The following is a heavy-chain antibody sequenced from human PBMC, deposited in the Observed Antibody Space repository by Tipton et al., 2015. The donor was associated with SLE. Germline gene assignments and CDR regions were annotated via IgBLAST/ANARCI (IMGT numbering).Heavy chain of an antibody. V-gene: IGHV3-74*01. CDR2: ISRDGSNT. J-gene: IGHJ6*02. CDR1: GFTFSSHW. Sequence: SLRLSCAASGFTFSSHWMYWVRQAPGKGLVWGSRISRDGSNTYYADSVEGRFTISRDNAKNTLYLQMHSLRVDDTAVYYCGRGVYSEGSVGMDVWGQGTTVTVSS. CDR3: GRGVYSEGSVGMDV. D-gene: IGHD3-22*01.